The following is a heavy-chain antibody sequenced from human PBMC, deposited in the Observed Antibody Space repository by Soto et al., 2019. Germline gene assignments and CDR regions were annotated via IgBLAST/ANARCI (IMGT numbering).Heavy chain of an antibody. CDR1: GYTFTGYY. Sequence: ASVKVSCKASGYTFTGYYMHWVRQVPGQGFEWMGWINPNSGGTNYAQKFQGWVTMTRDTSMSTAYMELSRLRSEDTAVYYCARDLRDIVLVPAAMKRWDYYYGMDVWGQGTTVTVSS. CDR3: ARDLRDIVLVPAAMKRWDYYYGMDV. V-gene: IGHV1-2*04. D-gene: IGHD2-2*01. CDR2: INPNSGGT. J-gene: IGHJ6*02.